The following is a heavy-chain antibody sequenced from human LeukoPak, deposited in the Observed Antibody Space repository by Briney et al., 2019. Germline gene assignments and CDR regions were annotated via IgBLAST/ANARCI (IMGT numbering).Heavy chain of an antibody. CDR3: AKDGRQRKTYFYVSGSANAFDI. J-gene: IGHJ3*02. V-gene: IGHV3-30*02. D-gene: IGHD3-10*01. CDR1: GFTFSSYG. CDR2: TRYDGSNK. Sequence: GGSLRLSCAASGFTFSSYGMHWVRQAPGKGLEWVAFTRYDGSNKYYADSVKGRFTISRDTSKNTLSLQMNSLRAEDTAVYYCAKDGRQRKTYFYVSGSANAFDIWGQGTMVTVSS.